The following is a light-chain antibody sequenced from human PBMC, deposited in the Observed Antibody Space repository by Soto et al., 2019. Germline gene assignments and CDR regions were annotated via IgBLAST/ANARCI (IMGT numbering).Light chain of an antibody. V-gene: IGKV1-39*01. Sequence: DIQMTQSPSSLSASVGDRVTITCRASQRISSYLNWYQQKPGKAPKLLIYEASSLQSGVPSRFSGSGSGTDFTLTISSLQPEDFATYYCQQSDTTPWTFGQGTRVEIK. CDR1: QRISSY. CDR2: EAS. J-gene: IGKJ1*01. CDR3: QQSDTTPWT.